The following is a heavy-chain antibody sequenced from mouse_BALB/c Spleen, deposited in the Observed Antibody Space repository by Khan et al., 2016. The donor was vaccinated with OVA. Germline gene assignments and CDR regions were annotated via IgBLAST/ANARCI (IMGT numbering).Heavy chain of an antibody. Sequence: QVQLKESGPGLVAPSQSLSITCTVSGFSLTSYGVSWVRQPPGKGLEWRGAIWGDGSTNYHSGPKSRRSSSKDNSNIQVFFTLNSLHTDDTATYSCAKQNHGTLYAVDYWAQGPSVTVSS. J-gene: IGHJ4*01. CDR2: IWGDGST. D-gene: IGHD2-1*01. V-gene: IGHV2-3*01. CDR3: AKQNHGTLYAVDY. CDR1: GFSLTSYG.